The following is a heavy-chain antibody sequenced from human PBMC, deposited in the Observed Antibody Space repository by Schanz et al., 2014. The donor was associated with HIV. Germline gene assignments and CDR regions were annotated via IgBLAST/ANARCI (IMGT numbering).Heavy chain of an antibody. CDR1: GGSISNTY. CDR2: IFGGGGTT. V-gene: IGHV4-4*07. D-gene: IGHD4-4*01. Sequence: QLQLQESGPALVKPSETLSLTCTVSGGSISNTYWSWFRQPAGKGLEWIGRIFGGGGTTNYNPSLRSRITISGDTTKNDVSLKLPSVTAADTAVYWCTRDEYRDVWGQGAKVTVSS. J-gene: IGHJ3*01. CDR3: TRDEYRDV.